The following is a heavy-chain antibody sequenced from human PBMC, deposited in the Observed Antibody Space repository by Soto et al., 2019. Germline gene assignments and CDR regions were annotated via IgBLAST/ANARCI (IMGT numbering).Heavy chain of an antibody. CDR2: TSSDGSNT. J-gene: IGHJ6*02. V-gene: IGHV3-30*03. CDR3: ARGTGRFYYGFGV. CDR1: GFRFSNYD. Sequence: QVQLVESGGGVVQPGRSLRLSCAASGFRFSNYDMDWVRQAPGKGLEWVSVTSSDGSNTYYADSVKGRFTISRDNSKNTLFLQMNNLRAEDTAIYFCARGTGRFYYGFGVWGQGTTVTVSS. D-gene: IGHD3-10*01.